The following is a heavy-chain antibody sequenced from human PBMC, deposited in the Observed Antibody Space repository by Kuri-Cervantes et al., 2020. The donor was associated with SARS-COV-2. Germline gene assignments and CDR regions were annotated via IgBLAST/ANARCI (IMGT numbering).Heavy chain of an antibody. V-gene: IGHV3-30-3*01. CDR3: ARGVAELRYYGMDV. D-gene: IGHD1-7*01. Sequence: SCKASGGTFSSYAMHWVRQAPGKGLEWVAVISYDGSNKYYADSVKGRFTISRDDSKNTLYLQMNSLRAEDTAVYYCARGVAELRYYGMDVWGQGTTVTVSS. J-gene: IGHJ6*02. CDR1: GGTFSSYA. CDR2: ISYDGSNK.